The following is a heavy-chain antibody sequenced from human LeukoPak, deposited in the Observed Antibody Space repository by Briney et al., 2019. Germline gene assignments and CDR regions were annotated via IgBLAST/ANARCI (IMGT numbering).Heavy chain of an antibody. CDR1: GYTFTGYY. V-gene: IGHV1-2*02. Sequence: ASVKVSCKASGYTFTGYYMHWVRQAPGQGLEWMGWINPDSGGTNYAQKFQGRVTMTRDTSISTAYMELSRLRSDDTAVYYCASCRGSGGSCCLDYWGQGTLVTVSS. CDR2: INPDSGGT. D-gene: IGHD2-15*01. CDR3: ASCRGSGGSCCLDY. J-gene: IGHJ4*02.